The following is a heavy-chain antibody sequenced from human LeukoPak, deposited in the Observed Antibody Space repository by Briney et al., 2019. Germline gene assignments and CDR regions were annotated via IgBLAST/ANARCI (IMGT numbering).Heavy chain of an antibody. D-gene: IGHD3-9*01. J-gene: IGHJ4*02. Sequence: SETLFLTCAVSGGSISSNSYYWGWIRQPPGKGLEWIGSIYYSGSTYYNPSLKSRVTISVDTSKNQFSLKLSSVTAADTAVYYCARTYYDILIGYDYWGQGTLVTVSS. CDR1: GGSISSNSYY. V-gene: IGHV4-39*07. CDR2: IYYSGST. CDR3: ARTYYDILIGYDY.